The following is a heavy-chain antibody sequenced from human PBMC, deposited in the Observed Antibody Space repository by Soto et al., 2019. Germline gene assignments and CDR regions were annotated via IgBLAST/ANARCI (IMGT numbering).Heavy chain of an antibody. CDR1: GFTFSSYA. V-gene: IGHV3-23*01. J-gene: IGHJ4*02. D-gene: IGHD2-15*01. CDR2: ISGSGGST. CDR3: AKERGYCSGGSCYSRYYFDY. Sequence: PGGSLRLSCAASGFTFSSYAMSWVRQAPGKGLEWVSAISGSGGSTYYADSVKGRFTISRDNSENTLYLQMNSLRAEDTAVYYCAKERGYCSGGSCYSRYYFDYWGQGTLVTVSS.